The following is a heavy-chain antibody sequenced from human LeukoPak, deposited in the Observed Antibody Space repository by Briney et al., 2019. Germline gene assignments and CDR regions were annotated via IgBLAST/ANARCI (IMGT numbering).Heavy chain of an antibody. CDR3: ARVKIAVAGTGPADY. Sequence: ASVKVSCKASGYTFTGYYMHWVRQAPGQGLEWMGWINPNSGGTNYAQKFQGRVTMTRDTSISTAYMELSSLRSEDTAVYYCARVKIAVAGTGPADYWGQGTLVTVSS. V-gene: IGHV1-2*02. CDR1: GYTFTGYY. J-gene: IGHJ4*02. D-gene: IGHD6-19*01. CDR2: INPNSGGT.